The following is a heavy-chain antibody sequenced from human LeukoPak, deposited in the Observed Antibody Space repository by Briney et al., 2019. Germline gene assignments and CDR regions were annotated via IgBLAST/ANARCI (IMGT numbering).Heavy chain of an antibody. CDR3: AKRSIAVAALIDY. CDR1: GFTLSSYA. Sequence: GGSLRLSCAASGFTLSSYAMSWVRQAPGKGLEWVSLISGNAGSTYYADSVKGRFTISRDNSKNTLYLQMNSLRAEDTAVYYCAKRSIAVAALIDYWGQGTLVTVSS. J-gene: IGHJ4*02. D-gene: IGHD6-19*01. CDR2: ISGNAGST. V-gene: IGHV3-23*01.